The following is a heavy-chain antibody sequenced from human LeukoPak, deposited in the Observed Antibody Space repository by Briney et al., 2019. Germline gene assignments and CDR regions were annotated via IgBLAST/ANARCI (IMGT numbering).Heavy chain of an antibody. J-gene: IGHJ4*02. CDR2: IRNDGSNK. V-gene: IGHV3-30*02. CDR3: AKNLGYYNSGSPSNIPD. CDR1: GFTFSSYG. Sequence: QPGRSLRLSCVGAGFTFSSYGMHWVRQTTGKGQKWVALIRNDGSNKYYADSVKGRFTISRDNSKNTLFVQMNSLGGDDTAVYYCAKNLGYYNSGSPSNIPDWGQGTLVTVSS. D-gene: IGHD3-10*01.